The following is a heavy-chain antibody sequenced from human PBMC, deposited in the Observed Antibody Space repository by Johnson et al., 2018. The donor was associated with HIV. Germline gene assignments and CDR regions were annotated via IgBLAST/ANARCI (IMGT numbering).Heavy chain of an antibody. CDR1: GFTFSSYA. D-gene: IGHD1-26*01. CDR2: ISYDGSNK. CDR3: AKDLGGSKTDEFPSASVV. J-gene: IGHJ3*01. Sequence: QVQLVESGGGLVQPGGSLRLSCAASGFTFSSYAMSWVRQAPGKGLEWVAVISYDGSNKYYADSVKGRFTISRDNSKNALYLQMNSLRVEDTAVYYCAKDLGGSKTDEFPSASVVWA. V-gene: IGHV3-30*04.